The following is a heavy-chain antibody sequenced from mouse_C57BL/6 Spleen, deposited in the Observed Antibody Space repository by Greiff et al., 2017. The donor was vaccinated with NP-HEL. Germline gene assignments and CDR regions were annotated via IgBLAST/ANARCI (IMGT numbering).Heavy chain of an antibody. CDR2: INPSNGGT. J-gene: IGHJ4*01. D-gene: IGHD1-1*01. CDR1: GYTFTSYW. V-gene: IGHV1-53*01. Sequence: VQLQQPGTELVKPGASVKLSCKASGYTFTSYWMHWVKQRPGQGLEWIGNINPSNGGTNYNEKFKSKATLTVDKSSSTAYMQLSSLTSEDSAVYYCARNPLYYSGAMDYWGQGTSVTVSS. CDR3: ARNPLYYSGAMDY.